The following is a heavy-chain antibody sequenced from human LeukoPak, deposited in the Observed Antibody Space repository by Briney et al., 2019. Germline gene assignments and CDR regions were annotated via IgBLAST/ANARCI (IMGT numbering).Heavy chain of an antibody. J-gene: IGHJ3*02. CDR3: ARVRGVLRYFDWSDAFDI. V-gene: IGHV3-30*04. CDR2: ISYDGSNK. CDR1: GFTFSSYA. Sequence: PGGSLGLSCAASGFTFSSYAMHWVRQAPGKGLEWVAVISYDGSNKYYADSVKGRFTISRDNSKNTLYLQMNSLRAEDTAVYYCARVRGVLRYFDWSDAFDIWGQGTMVTVSS. D-gene: IGHD3-9*01.